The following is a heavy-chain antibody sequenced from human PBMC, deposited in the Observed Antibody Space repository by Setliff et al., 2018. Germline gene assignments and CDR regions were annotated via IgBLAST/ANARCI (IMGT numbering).Heavy chain of an antibody. CDR1: GGSISEPNYY. Sequence: SETLSLTCTVSGGSISEPNYYWSWIRQPAGRGLEWIGHIDPSGNTNYQPSLKGRVTMSVDTSNNQLSLKLTSVSAADTAVYYCARIAYGSGSYYFDYWGQGTLVTVSS. CDR3: ARIAYGSGSYYFDY. V-gene: IGHV4-61*09. CDR2: IDPSGNT. J-gene: IGHJ4*02. D-gene: IGHD3-10*01.